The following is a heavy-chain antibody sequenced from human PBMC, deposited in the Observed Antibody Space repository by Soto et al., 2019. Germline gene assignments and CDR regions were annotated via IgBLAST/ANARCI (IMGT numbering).Heavy chain of an antibody. CDR2: IVVGSGNT. D-gene: IGHD3-22*01. CDR3: AAVKGYYDSSGTDAP. Sequence: ASVKVSCKASGFTFTSSAVQWVRQARGQRLEWIGWIVVGSGNTNYAQKFQERVTITRDMSTSTAYMELSSLRSEDTAVYYCAAVKGYYDSSGTDAPWGQGTLVTVSS. V-gene: IGHV1-58*01. CDR1: GFTFTSSA. J-gene: IGHJ5*02.